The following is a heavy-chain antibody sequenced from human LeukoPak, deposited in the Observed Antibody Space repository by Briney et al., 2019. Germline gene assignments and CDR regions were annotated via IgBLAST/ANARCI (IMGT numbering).Heavy chain of an antibody. CDR2: ISSSSSYI. CDR1: GFTFSSYS. J-gene: IGHJ4*02. D-gene: IGHD6-13*01. V-gene: IGHV3-21*01. Sequence: GSLRLSCAASGFTFSSYSMNWVRQAPGKGLEWVSSISSSSSYIYYADSVKGRFTISRDNAKNSLYLQMNSLRAEDTAVYYCANTAAAGDFDYWGQGTLVTVSS. CDR3: ANTAAAGDFDY.